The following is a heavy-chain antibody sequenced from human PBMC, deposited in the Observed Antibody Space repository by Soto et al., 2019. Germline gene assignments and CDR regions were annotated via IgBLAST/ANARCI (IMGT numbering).Heavy chain of an antibody. Sequence: QVQLVQSGAEVKKPGSSVKVSCKASGGTFSSYAISWVRQAPGQGLEWMGGIIPIFGTANYAQQFQGRVTVTADNNKSSAYMELSSLGAEDTAMYYCGRDVYCSGGSFYSYYYGMDVWGQGTTVTVSS. D-gene: IGHD2-15*01. J-gene: IGHJ6*02. CDR2: IIPIFGTA. V-gene: IGHV1-69*06. CDR1: GGTFSSYA. CDR3: GRDVYCSGGSFYSYYYGMDV.